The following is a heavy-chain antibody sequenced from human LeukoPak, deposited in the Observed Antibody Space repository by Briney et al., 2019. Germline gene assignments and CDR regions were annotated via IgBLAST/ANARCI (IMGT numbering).Heavy chain of an antibody. CDR1: GFTFSSYS. CDR3: ARDRLHCSGGSCYSQLFDY. CDR2: VLKDGTDK. Sequence: PGGSLRLSCAASGFTFSSYSMNWVRQAPGKGLEWVAVVLKDGTDKDYADSVEGRFTISRDNSKKTLYLQMNSLRAEDTAVYYCARDRLHCSGGSCYSQLFDYWGQGTLVTVSS. V-gene: IGHV3-30*03. D-gene: IGHD2-15*01. J-gene: IGHJ4*02.